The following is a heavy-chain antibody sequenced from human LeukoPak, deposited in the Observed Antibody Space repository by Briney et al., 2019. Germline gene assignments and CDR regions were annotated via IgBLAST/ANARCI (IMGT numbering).Heavy chain of an antibody. V-gene: IGHV3-23*01. D-gene: IGHD3-10*01. CDR3: ARHITMVRGVIKRPDWFFDP. CDR1: GFTFSSYA. Sequence: GGSLRLSCAASGFTFSSYAMSWVRQAPGKGLEWVSGISGSGGSTYYADSVKGRFTISRDNSKNTLYLQMNSLRAEDTAVYYCARHITMVRGVIKRPDWFFDPWGRGTLVTVSS. CDR2: ISGSGGST. J-gene: IGHJ2*01.